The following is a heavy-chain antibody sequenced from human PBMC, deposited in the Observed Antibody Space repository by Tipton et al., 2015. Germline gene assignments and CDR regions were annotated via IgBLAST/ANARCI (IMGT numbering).Heavy chain of an antibody. V-gene: IGHV4-30-4*01. J-gene: IGHJ4*02. D-gene: IGHD5-12*01. CDR1: GGSISSGAYY. Sequence: TLSLTCTVSGGSISSGAYYWSWIRQHPGKGLEWIGYIYYSGSAFHNPSLDRRVTISVDTSKNQFSLKLTSVTAADTAVYYCAARGYSAYEGSDYWGQGTLVIVPS. CDR2: IYYSGSA. CDR3: AARGYSAYEGSDY.